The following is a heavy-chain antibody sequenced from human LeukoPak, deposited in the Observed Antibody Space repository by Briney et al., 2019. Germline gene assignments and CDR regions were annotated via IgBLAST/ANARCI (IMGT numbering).Heavy chain of an antibody. J-gene: IGHJ5*02. CDR3: ARELGSSWYWWFDP. D-gene: IGHD6-13*01. Sequence: PSQTLSFTCTVSRGSISSGSYYWSWIRQPAGKGLEWIGRIYTSGSTNYDPSLKSRVTISVDTSKNQFSLKLSSVTAADTAVYYCARELGSSWYWWFDPWGQGTLVTVSS. CDR1: RGSISSGSYY. V-gene: IGHV4-61*02. CDR2: IYTSGST.